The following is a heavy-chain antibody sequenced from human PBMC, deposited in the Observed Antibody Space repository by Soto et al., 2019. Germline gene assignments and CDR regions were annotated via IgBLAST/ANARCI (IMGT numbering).Heavy chain of an antibody. CDR1: GGSISNYY. Sequence: PSETLSLTCTVSGGSISNYYWSWIRQPPGKRLEWIGFIYSSGNTNYNPSLKSRVTISVDTSKNQFSLKLTSVTAADTAVYYCARHNDGSGKFDPGGQGTPVTVSS. D-gene: IGHD3-10*01. CDR2: IYSSGNT. J-gene: IGHJ5*02. CDR3: ARHNDGSGKFDP. V-gene: IGHV4-59*08.